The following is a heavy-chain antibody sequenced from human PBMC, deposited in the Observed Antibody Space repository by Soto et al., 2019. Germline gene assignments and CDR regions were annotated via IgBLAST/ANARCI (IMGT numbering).Heavy chain of an antibody. CDR2: IFRSGST. CDR3: ARDQNGSPHFDY. J-gene: IGHJ4*02. D-gene: IGHD1-26*01. V-gene: IGHV4-34*12. Sequence: SETLSLTCAVYGGSFSGYYWSWIRQPPGKGLEWIGVIFRSGSTNCNPSLKSRVTLSVDTSKNQFSLKLTSVTAADTAVYYCARDQNGSPHFDYWGQGILVTVSS. CDR1: GGSFSGYY.